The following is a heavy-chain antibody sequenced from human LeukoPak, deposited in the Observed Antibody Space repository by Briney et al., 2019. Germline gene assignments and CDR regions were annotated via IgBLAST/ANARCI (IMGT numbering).Heavy chain of an antibody. J-gene: IGHJ4*02. CDR1: GFTLSSNW. Sequence: GGSLRLSCVASGFTLSSNWMHWVRQAPGKGLVWLSRINGVGSSTPYADSVKGRFTISRDNAKNTLYLQMNSLRAEDTAVYYCVRAISYYDSTGYGNFWGQGTLVTVSS. D-gene: IGHD3-22*01. CDR2: INGVGSST. CDR3: VRAISYYDSTGYGNF. V-gene: IGHV3-74*01.